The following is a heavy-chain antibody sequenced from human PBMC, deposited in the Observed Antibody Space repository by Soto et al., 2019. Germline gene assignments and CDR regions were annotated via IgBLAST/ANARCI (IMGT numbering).Heavy chain of an antibody. J-gene: IGHJ5*02. V-gene: IGHV1-46*01. D-gene: IGHD3-22*01. CDR3: AREAMIVVVRGSYNWFDP. CDR2: INPSGGST. CDR1: GYTFTSYY. Sequence: GASVKVSCKASGYTFTSYYMHWVRQGPGQGLEWMGIINPSGGSTSYAQKFQGRVTMTRDTSTSTVYMELSSLRSEDTAVYYCAREAMIVVVRGSYNWFDPWGQGTLVTVSS.